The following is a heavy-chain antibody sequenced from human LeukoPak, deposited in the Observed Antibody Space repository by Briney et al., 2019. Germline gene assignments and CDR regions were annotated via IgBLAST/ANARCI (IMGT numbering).Heavy chain of an antibody. Sequence: GGSLRLSCAASGFTFSSYGMHWVRQAPGKGLEWVAVISYDGSNKYYADSVKGRFTISRDNAKNSLYLQVNSLRAEDTAVYYCARTYYYDSSGYPAPYYFDYWGQGTLVTVSS. J-gene: IGHJ4*02. V-gene: IGHV3-30*03. CDR1: GFTFSSYG. CDR3: ARTYYYDSSGYPAPYYFDY. CDR2: ISYDGSNK. D-gene: IGHD3-22*01.